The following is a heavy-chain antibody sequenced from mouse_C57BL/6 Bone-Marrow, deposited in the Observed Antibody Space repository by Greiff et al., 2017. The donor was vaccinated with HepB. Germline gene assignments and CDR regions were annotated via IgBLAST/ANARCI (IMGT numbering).Heavy chain of an antibody. Sequence: QVQLQQSGAELARPGASVKLSCKASGYTFTSYGISWVKQRTGQGLEWIGEIYPRSGNTYYNEKFKGKATLTADKSSSTAYMELRSPTSEDSAVYFCARRGWFAYWGQGTLVTVSA. CDR2: IYPRSGNT. CDR3: ARRGWFAY. CDR1: GYTFTSYG. V-gene: IGHV1-81*01. J-gene: IGHJ3*01.